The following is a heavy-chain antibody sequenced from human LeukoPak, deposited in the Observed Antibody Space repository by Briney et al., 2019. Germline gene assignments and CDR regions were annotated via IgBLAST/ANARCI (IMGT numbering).Heavy chain of an antibody. CDR2: IYYSGST. D-gene: IGHD3-9*01. J-gene: IGHJ4*02. Sequence: PSETLSLTCTVSGGSISSSSYYWGWIRQPPGKGLEWIGRIYYSGSTYYNPSLKSRVTISVDTSKNQFSLKLSSVTAADTAVYYCASRHYDILTGYYKGLDYWGQGTLVTVSS. CDR1: GGSISSSSYY. V-gene: IGHV4-39*01. CDR3: ASRHYDILTGYYKGLDY.